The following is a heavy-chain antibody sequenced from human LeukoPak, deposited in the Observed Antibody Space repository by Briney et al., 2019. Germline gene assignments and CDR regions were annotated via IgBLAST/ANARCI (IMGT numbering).Heavy chain of an antibody. CDR1: GFTFSSYG. Sequence: GGSLRLSCAASGFTFSSYGMSWVRQAPGKGLEWVSAISGSGGSTYYADSVKGRFTISRDNSKNTLYLQMNSLRAEDTAVYYCAKHFITMIVEKGFDYWGQGTLVTVSS. D-gene: IGHD3-22*01. V-gene: IGHV3-23*01. CDR2: ISGSGGST. J-gene: IGHJ4*02. CDR3: AKHFITMIVEKGFDY.